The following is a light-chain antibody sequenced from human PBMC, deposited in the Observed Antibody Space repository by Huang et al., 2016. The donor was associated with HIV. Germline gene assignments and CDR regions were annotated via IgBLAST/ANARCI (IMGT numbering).Light chain of an antibody. J-gene: IGKJ4*01. Sequence: IVLTQSPATLSLSPGERATLSCRASKSVSSYLARYQQKPGRAPRLLINDASNRTTGIPARFRGSGTGTDFTRTISSLEHEDFAVYYCQQRSNWPRGITFGGGTKVEIK. CDR3: QQRSNWPRGIT. CDR1: KSVSSY. CDR2: DAS. V-gene: IGKV3-11*01.